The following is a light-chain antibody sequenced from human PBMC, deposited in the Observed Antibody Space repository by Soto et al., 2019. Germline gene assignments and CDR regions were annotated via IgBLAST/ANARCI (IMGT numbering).Light chain of an antibody. Sequence: DIQMTQSPSSLSASVGDRVTITCRASQIISSYLNCYQQKSGKAPKLLIYAASSLQSGVPSRFSGSGSGTDFSLTISSLQPEDFATYYCQQSYSTPRTCGGGTKVQI. J-gene: IGKJ4*01. CDR1: QIISSY. V-gene: IGKV1-39*01. CDR3: QQSYSTPRT. CDR2: AAS.